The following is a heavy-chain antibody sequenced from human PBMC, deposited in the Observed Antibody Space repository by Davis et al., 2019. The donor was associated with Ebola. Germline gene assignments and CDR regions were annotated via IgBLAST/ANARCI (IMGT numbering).Heavy chain of an antibody. Sequence: SVKVSCKASGGTFSSYAISWVRQAPGQGLEWMGGIIPIFGTANYAQKFQGRVTITADESTSTAYMELRSLRSDDTAVYYCARTRGGWPYYYYGMDVWGQGTTVTVSS. CDR1: GGTFSSYA. CDR2: IIPIFGTA. J-gene: IGHJ6*02. D-gene: IGHD6-19*01. V-gene: IGHV1-69*13. CDR3: ARTRGGWPYYYYGMDV.